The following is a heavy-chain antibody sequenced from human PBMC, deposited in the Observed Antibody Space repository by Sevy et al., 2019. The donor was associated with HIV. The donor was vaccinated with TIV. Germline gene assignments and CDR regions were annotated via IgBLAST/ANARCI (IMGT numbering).Heavy chain of an antibody. D-gene: IGHD3-3*01. J-gene: IGHJ5*02. CDR2: ISGSGGST. Sequence: GGSLRLSCAASGFTFSSYAMSWVRQAPGKGLEWVSAISGSGGSTYYADSVKGRFTISRDNSKNTLYLQMNSLRAEDTAVYYCAKDSTRRYDFWSGYQYNWFDPSGQGTLVTVSS. CDR1: GFTFSSYA. V-gene: IGHV3-23*01. CDR3: AKDSTRRYDFWSGYQYNWFDP.